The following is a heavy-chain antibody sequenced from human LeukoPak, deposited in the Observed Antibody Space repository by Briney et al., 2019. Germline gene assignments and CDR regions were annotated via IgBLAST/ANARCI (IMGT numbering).Heavy chain of an antibody. CDR1: GGSITNTNDY. CDR2: IFYNGSP. Sequence: SESLSLTCTASGGSITNTNDYWGWVRQSPGRGLEWLGNIFYNGSPYYNPSLKSRVAISVDTSKNHFSLTLNAVTAADTAVYYCASYSGTYSAFEIWGQGTQVTVSS. V-gene: IGHV4-39*07. J-gene: IGHJ3*02. CDR3: ASYSGTYSAFEI. D-gene: IGHD1-26*01.